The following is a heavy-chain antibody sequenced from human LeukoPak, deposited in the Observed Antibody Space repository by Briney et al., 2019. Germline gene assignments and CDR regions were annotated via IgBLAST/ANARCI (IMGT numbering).Heavy chain of an antibody. CDR1: GFTFSNAW. J-gene: IGHJ4*02. D-gene: IGHD6-13*01. CDR2: IKSKTDGGTT. Sequence: KPGGSLRLSCAASGFTFSNAWMSWVRQAPGKGLEWVGRIKSKTDGGTTDYAAPVKGRFTISRDDSKNTLYLQMNSLKTEDTAVYYCWVVESVAAGNFDYWGQGTLVTVSS. V-gene: IGHV3-15*01. CDR3: WVVESVAAGNFDY.